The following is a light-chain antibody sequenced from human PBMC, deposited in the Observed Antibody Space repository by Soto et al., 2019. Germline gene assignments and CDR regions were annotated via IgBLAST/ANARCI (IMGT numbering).Light chain of an antibody. V-gene: IGLV2-14*01. CDR2: EVS. CDR3: SSYTSSSTPYV. CDR1: SSDVGGYNY. J-gene: IGLJ1*01. Sequence: QSALTQPASVSGSPGQSITISCTGTSSDVGGYNYVSWYQQHPGKAPKLMIYEVSNRPSGVPNRFSGSKSGNTASLTISGRQAEDDADDYCSSYTSSSTPYVFGTGTKLTVL.